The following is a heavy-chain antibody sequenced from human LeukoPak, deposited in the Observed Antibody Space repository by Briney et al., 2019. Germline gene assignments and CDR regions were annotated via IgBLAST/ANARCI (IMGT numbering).Heavy chain of an antibody. CDR2: ISYDGSNK. CDR3: AKDLGSGSFHLNAFDS. CDR1: GFTFSSFG. V-gene: IGHV3-30*18. D-gene: IGHD3-10*01. Sequence: PGGSLRLSCAASGFTFSSFGMHWVRQAPGKGLEWVAVISYDGSNKYYAESVKGRFTISRDNSQNTLYLQMNSLRADDTAVYYCAKDLGSGSFHLNAFDSWGQGTLVTVSS. J-gene: IGHJ4*02.